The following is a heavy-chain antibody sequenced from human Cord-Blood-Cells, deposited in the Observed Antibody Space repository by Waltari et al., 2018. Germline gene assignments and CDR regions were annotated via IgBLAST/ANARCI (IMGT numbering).Heavy chain of an antibody. CDR2: IYHSGST. CDR3: ARGNYMDV. J-gene: IGHJ6*03. V-gene: IGHV4-38-2*02. Sequence: QVQLQESGPGLVKPSETLSLTCTVSGYSISSGYYWGWIRQPPGKGLEWIGSIYHSGSTSYNPSLKSRVTISVDTSKNQFSLKLSSVTAADTAVYYCARGNYMDVWGKGTTVTVSS. CDR1: GYSISSGYY.